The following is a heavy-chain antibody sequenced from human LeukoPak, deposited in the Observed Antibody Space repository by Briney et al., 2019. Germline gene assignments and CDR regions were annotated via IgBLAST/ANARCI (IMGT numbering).Heavy chain of an antibody. CDR3: ARFSSGCSTSSCYLTY. D-gene: IGHD2-2*01. J-gene: IGHJ4*02. CDR2: IHDTGST. V-gene: IGHV4-59*11. CDR1: GGSLSSHY. Sequence: PSETLSLTCSVSGGSLSSHYWSWIRQPPGKGLELIGHIHDTGSTFYNPSLRGRVTISLDTSNIQFSLKLTSMTAADTAVYYCARFSSGCSTSSCYLTYWGQGTLVTVS.